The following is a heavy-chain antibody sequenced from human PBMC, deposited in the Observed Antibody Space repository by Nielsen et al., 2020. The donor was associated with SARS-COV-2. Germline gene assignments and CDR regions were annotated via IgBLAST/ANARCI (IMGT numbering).Heavy chain of an antibody. CDR3: ARLGYGGHYDFWSGSYGMDV. J-gene: IGHJ6*02. V-gene: IGHV4-59*08. CDR2: IYYSGST. CDR1: GGSIRSYY. Sequence: SETLSLTCTVSGGSIRSYYWSWIRQPPGTGLQLIEYIYYSGSTNYNPSLKSRVTISVDTSKNQFSLKLSSVTAADTAVYFCARLGYGGHYDFWSGSYGMDVWGPGTTVTVSS. D-gene: IGHD3-3*01.